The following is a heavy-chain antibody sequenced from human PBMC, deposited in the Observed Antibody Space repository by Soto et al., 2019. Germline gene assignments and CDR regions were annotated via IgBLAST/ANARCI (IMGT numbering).Heavy chain of an antibody. J-gene: IGHJ4*02. CDR2: INHSGST. D-gene: IGHD3-3*01. Sequence: ETLSLTCAVYGGSFSGYYWSWIRQPPGKGLEWIGEINHSGSTNYNPSLKSRVTTSVDTSKNQFSLKLSSVTAADTAVYYCARDGKYYDFWSGYYSTKTAYYFDYWGQGTLVTVSS. V-gene: IGHV4-34*01. CDR3: ARDGKYYDFWSGYYSTKTAYYFDY. CDR1: GGSFSGYY.